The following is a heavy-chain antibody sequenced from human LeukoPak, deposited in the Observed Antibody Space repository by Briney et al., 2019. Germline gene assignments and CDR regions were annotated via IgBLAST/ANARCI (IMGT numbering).Heavy chain of an antibody. V-gene: IGHV3-74*03. CDR2: INEDGSDS. CDR3: ARDSSYH. D-gene: IGHD2-15*01. CDR1: GFTFSGHW. J-gene: IGHJ5*02. Sequence: GGSLRLSCIASGFTFSGHWIHWVRQAPGMGLVWVSRINEDGSDSMYADSVKGRFTISRDNAKNSLYLQMNSLRAEDTAVYYCARDSSYHWGQGTLVTVSS.